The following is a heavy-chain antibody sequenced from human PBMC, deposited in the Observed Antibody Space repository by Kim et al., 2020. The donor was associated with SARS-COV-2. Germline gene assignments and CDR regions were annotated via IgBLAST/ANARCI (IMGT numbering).Heavy chain of an antibody. CDR1: RLTFSTYA. V-gene: IGHV3-23*01. J-gene: IGHJ6*02. CDR3: AKVKDYYKYGMDV. CDR2: ISNSGGST. Sequence: GGSLRLSCAASRLTFSTYAMAWVRQAPGKGLEWVSSISNSGGSTYYADSVKGRFTISRDNSKKTLYLQINSLRAEDTALYYCAKVKDYYKYGMDVWGQGTTVTVS.